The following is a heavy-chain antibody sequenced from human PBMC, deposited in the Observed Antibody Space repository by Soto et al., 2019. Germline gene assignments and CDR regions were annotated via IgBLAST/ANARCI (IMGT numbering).Heavy chain of an antibody. CDR3: ARDLHTDYYYYGMDV. V-gene: IGHV1-69*08. CDR2: IIPILGIA. Sequence: QVQLVQSGAEVKKPGSSVKVSCQASGGTFSSYTINWVRQAPGQGLEWMGRIIPILGIANYAQKFQGRVTITADKSTSTAYMERSSLRSEDTAVYYCARDLHTDYYYYGMDVWGQGTTVTVSS. J-gene: IGHJ6*02. CDR1: GGTFSSYT.